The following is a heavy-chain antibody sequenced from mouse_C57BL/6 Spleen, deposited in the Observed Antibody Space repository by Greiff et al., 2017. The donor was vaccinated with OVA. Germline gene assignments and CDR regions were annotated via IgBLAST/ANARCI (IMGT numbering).Heavy chain of an antibody. CDR2: IWSGGST. CDR3: ARGPLFITTVVANYAMDY. D-gene: IGHD1-1*01. Sequence: QVQLQQSGPGLVQPSQSLSITCTVSGFSLTSYGVHWVRQSPGKGLEWLGVIWSGGSTDYNAAFISRLSISKDNSKSHVFFKMNSLQADDTAIYYCARGPLFITTVVANYAMDYWGQGTSVTVSS. J-gene: IGHJ4*01. V-gene: IGHV2-2*01. CDR1: GFSLTSYG.